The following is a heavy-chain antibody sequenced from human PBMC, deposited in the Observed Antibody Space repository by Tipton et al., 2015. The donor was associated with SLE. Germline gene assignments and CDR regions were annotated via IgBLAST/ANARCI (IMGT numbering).Heavy chain of an antibody. Sequence: QLVQSGGGLILPGGSLRLSCAASGFTVSSHYMSWVRQAPGKGLEWISLISSGGTGGNTYHADSVKGRFTISRDNSKNTLYLQMNSLRAEDTAVYYCAKDNRVIIAARGGYYFDYWGQGTLVTVSS. CDR2: ISSGGTGGNT. D-gene: IGHD6-6*01. CDR1: GFTVSSHY. J-gene: IGHJ4*02. CDR3: AKDNRVIIAARGGYYFDY. V-gene: IGHV3-66*03.